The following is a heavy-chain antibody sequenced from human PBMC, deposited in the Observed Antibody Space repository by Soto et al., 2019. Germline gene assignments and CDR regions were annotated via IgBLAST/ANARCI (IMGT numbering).Heavy chain of an antibody. Sequence: APGKGLEWVAVISYDGSNKYYADSVKGRFTISRDNSKNTLYLQMNSLRAEDTAVYYCAKGRYFDSYYFDYWGQGTLVTVSS. J-gene: IGHJ4*02. V-gene: IGHV3-30*18. CDR3: AKGRYFDSYYFDY. CDR2: ISYDGSNK. D-gene: IGHD3-9*01.